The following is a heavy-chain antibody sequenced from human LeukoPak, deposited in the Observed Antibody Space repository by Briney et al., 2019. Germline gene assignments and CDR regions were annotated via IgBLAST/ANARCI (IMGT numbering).Heavy chain of an antibody. Sequence: GGSLRLSCAASGFTFSSYGMSWVRQAPGKGLEWVSAISGSGGSTYYADSVKGRFTISRDNFKNTVSLQLNSLRAEDTAVYYCARGPGVRIDYWGQGTLVTVSS. D-gene: IGHD1-14*01. CDR3: ARGPGVRIDY. V-gene: IGHV3-23*01. J-gene: IGHJ4*02. CDR1: GFTFSSYG. CDR2: ISGSGGST.